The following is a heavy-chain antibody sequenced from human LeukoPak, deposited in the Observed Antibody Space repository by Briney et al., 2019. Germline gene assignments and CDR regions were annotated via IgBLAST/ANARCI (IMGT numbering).Heavy chain of an antibody. CDR2: IYYSGST. CDR1: GGSISSYY. D-gene: IGHD6-13*01. CDR3: ARAGGGDSSSWSGSGAFDI. V-gene: IGHV4-59*01. Sequence: KPSETLSLTCTVSGGSISSYYWSWIRQPPGKGLEWIGYIYYSGSTNYNPSLKSRVTISVDTSKNQFSLKLSSVTAADTAVYYCARAGGGDSSSWSGSGAFDIWGQGTMVTVSS. J-gene: IGHJ3*02.